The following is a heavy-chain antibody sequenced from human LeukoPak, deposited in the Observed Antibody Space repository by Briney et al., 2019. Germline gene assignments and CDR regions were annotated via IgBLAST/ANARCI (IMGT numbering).Heavy chain of an antibody. Sequence: ASVKVSCKASGYTFTGYYMHWVRQAPGQGLEWMGWINPNSGGTNYAQKFQGWVTMTRDTSISTAYMELSRLRSDDTAVYYCARGGYCSGGSCYLWVIDYWGQGTLVTVSS. CDR1: GYTFTGYY. V-gene: IGHV1-2*04. CDR3: ARGGYCSGGSCYLWVIDY. D-gene: IGHD2-15*01. J-gene: IGHJ4*02. CDR2: INPNSGGT.